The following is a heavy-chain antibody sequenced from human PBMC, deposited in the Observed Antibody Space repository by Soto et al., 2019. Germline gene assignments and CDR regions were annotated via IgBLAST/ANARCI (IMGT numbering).Heavy chain of an antibody. CDR3: ARGRYGDY. D-gene: IGHD1-1*01. J-gene: IGHJ4*02. Sequence: QVHLVQSGAEVKKPGASVEVSCQASGYTFTSYGITWVRQAPGQGLEWMGWISAHNGNTDYAQKHQGRVIVSRDTSTSTAYMELRSLRSDDTAVYYCARGRYGDYWGQGALVTVSS. CDR1: GYTFTSYG. V-gene: IGHV1-18*01. CDR2: ISAHNGNT.